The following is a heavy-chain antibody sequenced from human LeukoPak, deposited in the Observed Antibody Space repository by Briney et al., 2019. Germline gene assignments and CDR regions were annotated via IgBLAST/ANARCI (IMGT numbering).Heavy chain of an antibody. CDR3: GRGGGYSGSFYDAFDI. J-gene: IGHJ3*02. Sequence: GGSLRLSCAASGFTFSSYAMSWVRQAPGKGLEWVANIKQDGSEKFYVDSVKGRFTISRDNAKNSLDLQMNSLRAEDTAVYYCGRGGGYSGSFYDAFDIWGQGTMVTVSS. D-gene: IGHD1-26*01. CDR2: IKQDGSEK. V-gene: IGHV3-7*04. CDR1: GFTFSSYA.